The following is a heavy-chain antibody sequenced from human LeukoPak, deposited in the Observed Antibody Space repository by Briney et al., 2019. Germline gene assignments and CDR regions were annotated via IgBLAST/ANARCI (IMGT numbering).Heavy chain of an antibody. V-gene: IGHV1-46*01. CDR3: AGEGLGPLPRAEYFQH. Sequence: ASVKVSCKASGYTFTSYYMHWVRQAPGQGLEWMGIINPSGGSTSYAQKFQGRVTMTRDTSTSTVYMELSSLRSEDTAVYYCAGEGLGPLPRAEYFQHWGQGTLVTVSS. J-gene: IGHJ1*01. CDR1: GYTFTSYY. CDR2: INPSGGST.